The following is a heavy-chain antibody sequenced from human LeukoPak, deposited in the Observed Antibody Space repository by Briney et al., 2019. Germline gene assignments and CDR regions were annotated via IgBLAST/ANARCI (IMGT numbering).Heavy chain of an antibody. J-gene: IGHJ4*02. D-gene: IGHD5-18*01. CDR1: GLTVSSNY. CDR2: LYIGGNT. Sequence: GGSLRLSCAASGLTVSSNYMNWVRQAPGRGLEWVSALYIGGNTYYADSVRGRFTISRDNSKNTLYLQMNSLRAEDTAIYYCTTAAGYNYGQYWGQGTLVTVSS. V-gene: IGHV3-53*01. CDR3: TTAAGYNYGQY.